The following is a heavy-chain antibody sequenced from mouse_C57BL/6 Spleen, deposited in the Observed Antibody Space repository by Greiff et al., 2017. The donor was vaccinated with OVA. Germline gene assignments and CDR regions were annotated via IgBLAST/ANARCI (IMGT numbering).Heavy chain of an antibody. CDR1: GYTFTDYE. J-gene: IGHJ2*01. CDR2: IDPETGGT. V-gene: IGHV1-15*01. Sequence: VQLQQSGAELVRPGASVTLSCKASGYTFTDYEMHWVKQTPVHGLEWIGAIDPETGGTAYNQKFKGKAILTADKSSSTAYMELRSLTSEDSAVYYCTRLTGMYYFDYWGRGTTLTVSS. D-gene: IGHD4-1*01. CDR3: TRLTGMYYFDY.